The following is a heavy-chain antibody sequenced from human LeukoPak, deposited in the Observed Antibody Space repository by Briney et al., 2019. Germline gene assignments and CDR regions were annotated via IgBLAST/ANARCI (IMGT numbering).Heavy chain of an antibody. CDR2: IKEDGSQK. CDR1: GSTFTIYW. Sequence: GGSLRLSCAASGSTFTIYWMSWVRQAPGKGLEWVANIKEDGSQKYFVDSVKGRFTISRENAKNSLYLQMNSLRAEDTAVYYCARDRIQLWSHDYWGQGTLVTVSS. V-gene: IGHV3-7*04. CDR3: ARDRIQLWSHDY. D-gene: IGHD5-18*01. J-gene: IGHJ4*02.